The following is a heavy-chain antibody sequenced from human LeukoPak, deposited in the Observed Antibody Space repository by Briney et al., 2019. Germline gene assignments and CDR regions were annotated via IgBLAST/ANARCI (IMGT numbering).Heavy chain of an antibody. CDR1: GYTFTNYE. V-gene: IGHV1-8*01. J-gene: IGHJ4*02. CDR3: AKDSNAWAFDY. CDR2: MNPNSGNT. Sequence: ASVKVSCKASGYTFTNYEINWVRQTTGQGLEWMGWMNPNSGNTGYVQKFQGRVTMTRNTSISTAYMELSSLRSEDTAVYYCAKDSNAWAFDYWGQGTLVTVSS. D-gene: IGHD6-19*01.